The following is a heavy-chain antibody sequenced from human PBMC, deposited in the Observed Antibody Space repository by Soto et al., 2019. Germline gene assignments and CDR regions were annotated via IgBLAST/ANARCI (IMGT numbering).Heavy chain of an antibody. J-gene: IGHJ5*01. V-gene: IGHV4-38-2*01. Sequence: PSETLSLTCAVSGYSISSGYYWAWIRQPPGKGPEWIGRIFNSGNTYYNPSFESRVTISLDTSKNQFSLKLTSVTAADKAMYYCAKAPRLPIAWFDSWGQGTLVTVSS. CDR2: IFNSGNT. CDR1: GYSISSGYY. CDR3: AKAPRLPIAWFDS. D-gene: IGHD2-15*01.